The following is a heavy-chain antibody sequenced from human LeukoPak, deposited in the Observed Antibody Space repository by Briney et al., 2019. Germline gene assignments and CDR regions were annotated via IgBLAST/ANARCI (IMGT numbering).Heavy chain of an antibody. J-gene: IGHJ4*02. CDR3: ARSVGWELPPD. CDR2: IYYNRIT. CDR1: GGSISSRSYY. D-gene: IGHD1-26*01. Sequence: SETLSLTCTVSGGSISSRSYYWDWVRQPPGKGLDLIGSIYYNRITYNNPSLKSRFTISIDTSKNQFSLKLRSVTAADTAVYYCARSVGWELPPDWGQGTLVTVSS. V-gene: IGHV4-39*01.